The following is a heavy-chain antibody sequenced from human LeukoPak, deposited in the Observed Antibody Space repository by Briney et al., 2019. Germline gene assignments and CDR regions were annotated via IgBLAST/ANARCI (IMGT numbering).Heavy chain of an antibody. V-gene: IGHV3-48*01. Sequence: GGSLRLSCAASGFTFTIFGLNWVRQAPGKGPEWVSYIDARSGITYYADSVKGRFTISRDNSKNTLYLQMNSLRAEDTAVYYCANRVYQYDADGPLGPYWGQGTLVIVSS. J-gene: IGHJ4*02. CDR3: ANRVYQYDADGPLGPY. D-gene: IGHD3-22*01. CDR2: IDARSGIT. CDR1: GFTFTIFG.